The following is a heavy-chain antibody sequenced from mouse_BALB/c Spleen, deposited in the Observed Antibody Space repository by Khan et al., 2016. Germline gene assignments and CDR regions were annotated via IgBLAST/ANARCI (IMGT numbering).Heavy chain of an antibody. CDR1: GFNIKDTY. CDR2: IDPANGNT. V-gene: IGHV14-3*02. J-gene: IGHJ3*01. Sequence: VQLQQSGAEFVKPGASVKLSCTASGFNIKDTYIHWVKQSPEQGLEWIGGIDPANGNTKFDPKFQGKATITTDTSSNTAYLQLSSLTSEDTAVYYCVRTFYDGYYGFAYWGQGTLVTVSA. CDR3: VRTFYDGYYGFAY. D-gene: IGHD2-3*01.